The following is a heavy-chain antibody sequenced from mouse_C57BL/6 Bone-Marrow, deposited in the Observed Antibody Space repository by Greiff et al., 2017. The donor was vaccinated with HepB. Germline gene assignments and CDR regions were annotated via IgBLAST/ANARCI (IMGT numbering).Heavy chain of an antibody. Sequence: QVQLQQSGPELVKPGASVKISCKASGYSFTSYYIHWVKQRPGQGLEWIGWIYPGSGNTKYNEKFKGKATLTADTASSTAYMQLSSLTSEDSAVYYLARDDTTASWFAYWGQGTLVTVSA. J-gene: IGHJ3*01. CDR2: IYPGSGNT. V-gene: IGHV1-66*01. D-gene: IGHD1-2*01. CDR1: GYSFTSYY. CDR3: ARDDTTASWFAY.